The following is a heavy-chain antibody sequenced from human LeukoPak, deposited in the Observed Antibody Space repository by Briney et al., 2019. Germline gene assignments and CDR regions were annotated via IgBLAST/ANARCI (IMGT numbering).Heavy chain of an antibody. CDR1: GYSFTSHA. CDR2: ISGYNGKT. V-gene: IGHV1-18*04. Sequence: ASVKVSCKGSGYSFTSHAINWVRQAPGQGLEWMGWISGYNGKTHYAQKVQGRVTMTTDTSTTTAYMELRSLRSDDTAVYYCARDLYSRRMNYYGSGSFFAYWGQGTLVTVSS. D-gene: IGHD3-10*01. CDR3: ARDLYSRRMNYYGSGSFFAY. J-gene: IGHJ4*02.